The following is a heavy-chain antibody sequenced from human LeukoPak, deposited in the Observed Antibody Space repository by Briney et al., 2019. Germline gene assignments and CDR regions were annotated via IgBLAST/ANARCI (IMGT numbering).Heavy chain of an antibody. CDR2: IYHSGST. CDR1: GASISRGGYY. D-gene: IGHD1-26*01. J-gene: IGHJ6*03. V-gene: IGHV4-31*03. Sequence: SETLSLTCTVSGASISRGGYYWSWIRQHPGKGLEWIGYIYHSGSTYYNPSLKSRVTISVDTSKNQFSLNLSSVTAAGTAVYYCARVPMGASYYYMDVWGRGTTVTVSS. CDR3: ARVPMGASYYYMDV.